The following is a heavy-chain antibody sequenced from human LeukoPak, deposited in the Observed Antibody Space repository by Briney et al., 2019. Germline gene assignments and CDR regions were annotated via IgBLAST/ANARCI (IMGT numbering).Heavy chain of an antibody. CDR3: ARSDYSNTVYDY. CDR1: GYTFTGYY. CDR2: INPNSGGT. Sequence: ASVKVSCKASGYTFTGYYMHWVRQAPGQGLEWMGWINPNSGGTNYAQKFQGRVTMTRDTSMSTAYMELSRLRSDDTAVYYCARSDYSNTVYDYWGQGTLVTVSS. D-gene: IGHD4-11*01. J-gene: IGHJ4*02. V-gene: IGHV1-2*02.